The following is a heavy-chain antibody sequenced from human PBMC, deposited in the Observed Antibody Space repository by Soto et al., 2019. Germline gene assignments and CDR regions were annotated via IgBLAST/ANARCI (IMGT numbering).Heavy chain of an antibody. D-gene: IGHD7-27*01. V-gene: IGHV3-33*01. J-gene: IGHJ5*02. CDR1: GFTFSSYG. CDR2: IWYDGSNK. Sequence: QVQLVESGGGVVQPGRSLRLSCAASGFTFSSYGMHWVRQAPGKGLEWVAVIWYDGSNKYYADSVKGRFTISRDNSKNTLYLQMKSLRAEDTAVYYCARGWGLNWFDPWGQGTLVTVSS. CDR3: ARGWGLNWFDP.